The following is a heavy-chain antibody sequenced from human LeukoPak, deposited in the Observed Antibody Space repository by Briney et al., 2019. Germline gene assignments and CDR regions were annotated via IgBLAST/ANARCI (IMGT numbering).Heavy chain of an antibody. CDR1: GGTFSSYG. V-gene: IGHV1-69*13. CDR2: IIPIFGTA. Sequence: ASVKVSCKASGGTFSSYGISWVRQAPGQGLKWMGGIIPIFGTANYAQKFQGRVTITADASTTTAYMELSSLRSEDTAVYYCARVTLSRYFDWGNYYGMDVWGQGTTVTVSS. J-gene: IGHJ6*02. D-gene: IGHD3-9*01. CDR3: ARVTLSRYFDWGNYYGMDV.